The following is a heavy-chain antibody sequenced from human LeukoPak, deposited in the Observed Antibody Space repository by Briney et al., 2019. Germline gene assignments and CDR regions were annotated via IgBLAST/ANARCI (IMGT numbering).Heavy chain of an antibody. CDR2: IKRDASER. J-gene: IGHJ6*03. CDR3: ARNAVGWSGSLYYYYYYMDV. D-gene: IGHD3-3*01. CDR1: GFTFSTYW. Sequence: GGSLRLSCAASGFTFSTYWMTWVRQAPGKGLEWVANIKRDASERYYVDSVKGRFTISRDNAKNSLYLQMNSLRAEDTAVYYCARNAVGWSGSLYYYYYYMDVWGKGTTVTVSS. V-gene: IGHV3-7*01.